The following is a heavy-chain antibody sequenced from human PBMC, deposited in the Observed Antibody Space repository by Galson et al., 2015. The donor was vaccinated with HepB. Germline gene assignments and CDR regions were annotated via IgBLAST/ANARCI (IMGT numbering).Heavy chain of an antibody. J-gene: IGHJ4*02. Sequence: SLRLSCAASGFTFSGSAIHWVRQASGRGPEWIGHIRSKATNYAASYVPSLKGRFTISRDDSKNMAYLHMRSLETDDTAVYYCVRSGDFSGYSSRWGQGTLVTVSS. D-gene: IGHD6-13*01. CDR3: VRSGDFSGYSSR. CDR2: IRSKATNYAA. CDR1: GFTFSGSA. V-gene: IGHV3-73*01.